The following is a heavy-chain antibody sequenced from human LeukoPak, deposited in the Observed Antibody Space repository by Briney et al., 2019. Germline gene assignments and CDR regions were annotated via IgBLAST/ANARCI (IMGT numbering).Heavy chain of an antibody. D-gene: IGHD3-3*01. CDR2: IYYSGST. V-gene: IGHV4-59*01. CDR3: VGGFWSGYYMEY. Sequence: SETLSPTCTVSGGSISSYYWSWIRQPPGKGLEWIGYIYYSGSTNYNPSLKSRVTISVDTSKNQFSLKLSSVTAADTAVYYCVGGFWSGYYMEYWGQGTLVTVSS. J-gene: IGHJ4*02. CDR1: GGSISSYY.